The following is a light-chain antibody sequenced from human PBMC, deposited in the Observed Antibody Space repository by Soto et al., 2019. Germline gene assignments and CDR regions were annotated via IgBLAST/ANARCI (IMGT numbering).Light chain of an antibody. J-gene: IGKJ1*01. CDR1: QSVSID. Sequence: EIVSTQSPATLSLSPGERATLSCRASQSVSIDLAWYQQKPGQAHRLLIYGASSRATGIADRFSGSGSGKDFTLTISRLEHEDVAVYYCHQYGSSPATFGQWTKVEIK. CDR2: GAS. V-gene: IGKV3-20*01. CDR3: HQYGSSPAT.